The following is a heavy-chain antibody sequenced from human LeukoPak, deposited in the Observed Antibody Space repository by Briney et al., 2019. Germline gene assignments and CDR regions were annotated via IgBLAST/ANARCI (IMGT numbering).Heavy chain of an antibody. Sequence: GASVKVSCNASGYTFTGYYMHWVREAPGQGLEWMGWINPNSGGTNYAQKLQGRVTMTRDTSISTAYMELSRLRSDDTAVYYCAREYPYDILTGYYTMGDLDYWGQGTLVTVSS. J-gene: IGHJ4*02. CDR3: AREYPYDILTGYYTMGDLDY. CDR2: INPNSGGT. CDR1: GYTFTGYY. V-gene: IGHV1-2*02. D-gene: IGHD3-9*01.